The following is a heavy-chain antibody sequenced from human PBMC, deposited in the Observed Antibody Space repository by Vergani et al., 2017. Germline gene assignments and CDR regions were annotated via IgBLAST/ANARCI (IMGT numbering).Heavy chain of an antibody. J-gene: IGHJ6*03. CDR3: ARTQTYYYDSSGYIYYYYYYMDV. D-gene: IGHD3-22*01. V-gene: IGHV2-26*01. Sequence: QVTLKESGPVLVKPTETLTLTCTVSGFSLSNARMGVSWIRQPPGKALEWLAHIFSNDEKSYSTSLKSRLTISKDTSKSQVVLTMTNMDPVDTATYYCARTQTYYYDSSGYIYYYYYYMDVWGKGTTVTVSS. CDR1: GFSLSNARMG. CDR2: IFSNDEK.